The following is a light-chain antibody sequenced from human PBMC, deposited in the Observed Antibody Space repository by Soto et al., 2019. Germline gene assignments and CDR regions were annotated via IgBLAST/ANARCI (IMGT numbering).Light chain of an antibody. CDR1: EDISKY. CDR3: QQTYSTPFN. Sequence: DIQMTQSPSSLSASVGDRVTVTCRASEDISKYLNWYQQTVGKAPKLLIFAASRLQSGVPSRFSGSGSGTEFTLTISSLQVEDFATYFCQQTYSTPFNFGPGTKVDIK. V-gene: IGKV1-39*01. J-gene: IGKJ3*01. CDR2: AAS.